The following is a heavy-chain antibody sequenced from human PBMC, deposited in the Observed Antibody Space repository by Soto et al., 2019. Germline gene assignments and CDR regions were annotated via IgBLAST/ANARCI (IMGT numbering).Heavy chain of an antibody. D-gene: IGHD3-22*01. J-gene: IGHJ4*02. V-gene: IGHV3-30-3*01. CDR3: ARAGYYYDSSGYYPLDY. Sequence: GGSLRLSCAASGFTFSSYAMHWVRQAPGKGLEWVAVISYDGSNKYYADSVKGRFTISRDNSKNTLYLQMNSLRAEDTAVYYCARAGYYYDSSGYYPLDYWGQGTLVTVSS. CDR2: ISYDGSNK. CDR1: GFTFSSYA.